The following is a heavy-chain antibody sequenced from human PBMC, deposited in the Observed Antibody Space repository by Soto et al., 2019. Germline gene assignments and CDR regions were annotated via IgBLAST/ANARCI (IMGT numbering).Heavy chain of an antibody. J-gene: IGHJ4*02. CDR1: GFTFSSYG. CDR2: ISYDGSNK. CDR3: AKMGGPPYDSSDGIFDY. Sequence: QVQLVESGGGVVQPGRSLRLSCAASGFTFSSYGMHWVRQAPGKGLEWVAVISYDGSNKYYADSVKGRFTISRDKSKNTLYLQMNSLRAEDTAVYYCAKMGGPPYDSSDGIFDYWGQGSLVTVSS. V-gene: IGHV3-30*18. D-gene: IGHD3-22*01.